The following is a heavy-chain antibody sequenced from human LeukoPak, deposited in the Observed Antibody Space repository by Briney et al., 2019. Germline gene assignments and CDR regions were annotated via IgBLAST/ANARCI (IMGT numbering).Heavy chain of an antibody. CDR1: GFPFSSYA. Sequence: GSLSLSCAASGFPFSSYAMSGGRKARGKGLEGGAAISGSGGRKYYANSVKGRFTISRDNSKTTLYLQMNSLRAEDTAVYYCAKELYGDHVGWFDPWGQGTLVTVSS. CDR3: AKELYGDHVGWFDP. CDR2: ISGSGGRK. V-gene: IGHV3-23*01. J-gene: IGHJ5*02. D-gene: IGHD4-17*01.